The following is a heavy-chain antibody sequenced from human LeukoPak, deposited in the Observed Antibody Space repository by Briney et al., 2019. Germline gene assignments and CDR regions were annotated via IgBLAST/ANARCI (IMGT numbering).Heavy chain of an antibody. V-gene: IGHV1-2*02. CDR1: GYSLIGYY. CDR2: INPKNGDT. D-gene: IGHD2-15*01. J-gene: IGHJ5*02. CDR3: ARDDLVVVTAATPDAWFDP. Sequence: GASVKVSCKASGYSLIGYYIHWVRQAPGQGPEWMGWINPKNGDTKYAQKFQGRVTMTRDTSISTAYMELSGLRSDDTAVYYCARDDLVVVTAATPDAWFDPWGQGTLVTVSS.